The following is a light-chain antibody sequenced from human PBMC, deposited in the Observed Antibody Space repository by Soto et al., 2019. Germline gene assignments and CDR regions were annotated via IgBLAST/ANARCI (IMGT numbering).Light chain of an antibody. Sequence: EIVLTQSPATLSLSPGERATLSCRASQSVRSYLAWYQQKPGQAPRLLIYDASKRATGIPARFSGSGSGTEFTLTISSLEPDDSAVYYCQQHGISHITFGQGTRLEIK. CDR3: QQHGISHIT. V-gene: IGKV3-11*01. CDR1: QSVRSY. J-gene: IGKJ5*01. CDR2: DAS.